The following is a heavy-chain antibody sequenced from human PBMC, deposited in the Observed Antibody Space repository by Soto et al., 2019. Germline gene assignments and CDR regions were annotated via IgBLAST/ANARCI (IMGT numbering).Heavy chain of an antibody. CDR2: ISAYNGNS. J-gene: IGHJ4*02. Sequence: QVQLVQSGADVKKPGASVKVSCKASGYTFTSYSMSWVRQAPGQGLEWMGWISAYNGNSNYAQKFQGRVTMTTDTSTSTAYMELRSLRSDATAVYYCERGDDWNVDDYWGQGTLVTVSS. V-gene: IGHV1-18*01. CDR1: GYTFTSYS. D-gene: IGHD2-21*01. CDR3: ERGDDWNVDDY.